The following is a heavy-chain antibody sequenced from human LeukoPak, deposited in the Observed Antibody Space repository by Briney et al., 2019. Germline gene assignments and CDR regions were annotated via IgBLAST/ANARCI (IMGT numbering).Heavy chain of an antibody. V-gene: IGHV3-15*01. CDR2: IKTKTEGGTT. CDR1: GFSFSNAW. CDR3: ARAKRNAFDI. Sequence: GGSLRLSCAASGFSFSNAWMSWVRQAPGKGLEWVGRIKTKTEGGTTDYVAPVKGRFTISRDDSKNMLYLQMNSLRAEDTAVYYCARAKRNAFDIWGQGTMVTVSS. J-gene: IGHJ3*02.